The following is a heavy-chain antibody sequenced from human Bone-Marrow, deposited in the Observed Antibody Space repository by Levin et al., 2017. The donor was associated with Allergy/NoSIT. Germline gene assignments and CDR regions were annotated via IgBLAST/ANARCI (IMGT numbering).Heavy chain of an antibody. V-gene: IGHV3-30-3*01. Sequence: GGSLRLSCAASGFTFSSYAMHWVRQAPGKGLEWVAVISYDGSNKYYADSVKGRFTISRDNSKNTLYLQMNSLRAEDTAVYYCARASRAVAEQTGPFDYWGQGTLVTVSS. D-gene: IGHD6-19*01. CDR2: ISYDGSNK. CDR1: GFTFSSYA. CDR3: ARASRAVAEQTGPFDY. J-gene: IGHJ4*02.